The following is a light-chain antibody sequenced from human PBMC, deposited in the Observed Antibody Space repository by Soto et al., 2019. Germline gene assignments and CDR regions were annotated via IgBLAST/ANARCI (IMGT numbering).Light chain of an antibody. Sequence: QSALTQPRSVSGSPGQSVTISCTGTSSDVGGYNYVSWYQQHPGKAPKLMIYDVSKRPSGVPDRFSGSKSGNTASLTISGLQAEDEADYYCCSYAGNYTYYVFGTGTNLTVL. J-gene: IGLJ1*01. CDR2: DVS. V-gene: IGLV2-11*01. CDR3: CSYAGNYTYYV. CDR1: SSDVGGYNY.